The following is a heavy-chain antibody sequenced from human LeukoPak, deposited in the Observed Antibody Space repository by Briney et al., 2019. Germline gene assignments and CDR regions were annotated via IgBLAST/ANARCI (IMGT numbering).Heavy chain of an antibody. Sequence: PSETLSLTCTVSGGSISTYYWSWIRQPPGKGLEWIGHIYYSGSTTYNPSLKSRVTISVDTSKNQFSLKLSSLTAADTAVYYCATQSGYFDYWGQGALVTVSS. CDR1: GGSISTYY. CDR3: ATQSGYFDY. CDR2: IYYSGST. V-gene: IGHV4-59*08. J-gene: IGHJ4*03.